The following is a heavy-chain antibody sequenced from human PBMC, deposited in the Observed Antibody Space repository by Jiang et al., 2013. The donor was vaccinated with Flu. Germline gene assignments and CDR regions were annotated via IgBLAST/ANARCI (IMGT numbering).Heavy chain of an antibody. D-gene: IGHD6-19*01. CDR2: IIPILGIA. V-gene: IGHV1-69*04. J-gene: IGHJ6*02. Sequence: AEVKKPGSSVKVSCKASGGTFSSYTISWVRQAPGQGLEWMGRIIPILGIANYAQKFQGRVTITADKSTSTAYMELSSLRSEDTAVYYCARESSMEGDTSGYDYYYYYGMDVWGQGTTVTVSS. CDR1: GGTFSSYT. CDR3: ARESSMEGDTSGYDYYYYYGMDV.